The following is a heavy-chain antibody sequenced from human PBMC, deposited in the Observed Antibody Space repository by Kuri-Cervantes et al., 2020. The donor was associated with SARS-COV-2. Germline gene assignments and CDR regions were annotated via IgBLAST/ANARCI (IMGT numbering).Heavy chain of an antibody. D-gene: IGHD3/OR15-3a*01. Sequence: GESLKISCAACGFTFSSYGMHWVRQAPGKGLEWVAVIWYDGSNKYYADSVKGRFTISRDNSKNTLYLQMNSLRVEDTAVYYCARGLHRDPLDIWGQGTMVTVSS. CDR1: GFTFSSYG. CDR2: IWYDGSNK. CDR3: ARGLHRDPLDI. J-gene: IGHJ3*02. V-gene: IGHV3-33*08.